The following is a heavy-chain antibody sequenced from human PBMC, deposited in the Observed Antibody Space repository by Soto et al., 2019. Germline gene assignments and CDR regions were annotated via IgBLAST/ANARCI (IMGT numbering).Heavy chain of an antibody. V-gene: IGHV3-66*01. CDR3: ARDERSSGWDNFDE. CDR2: IYSGGST. J-gene: IGHJ4*02. D-gene: IGHD6-19*01. Sequence: GGSLRLSCAASGFTVSSNYMSWVRQAPGKGLEWVSVIYSGGSTYYADSVKGRFTISRDNSKNTLYLQMNSLRAEDTAVYYCARDERSSGWDNFDEWGKGTLVTVSS. CDR1: GFTVSSNY.